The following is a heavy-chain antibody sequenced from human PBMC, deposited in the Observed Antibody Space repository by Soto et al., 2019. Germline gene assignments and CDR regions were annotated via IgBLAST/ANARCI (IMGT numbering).Heavy chain of an antibody. D-gene: IGHD5-18*01. V-gene: IGHV3-74*01. CDR1: GFTFSSCW. CDR3: ARAGQYRFDY. J-gene: IGHJ4*02. CDR2: MNADGTTI. Sequence: GGSLRLSCGASGFTFSSCWMHWVRQAPGKGLEWVSRMNADGTTIDYADSMQGRFTISRDNAKNTLYLQMSSLRAEDTAVYYCARAGQYRFDYWGQGTLVTVSS.